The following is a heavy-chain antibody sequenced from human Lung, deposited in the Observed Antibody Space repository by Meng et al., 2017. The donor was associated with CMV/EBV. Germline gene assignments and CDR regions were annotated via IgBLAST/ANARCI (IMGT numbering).Heavy chain of an antibody. Sequence: GGSXRLXCAASGTSFSTYAMNCVRQAPGEGLEWVALLRHDGSGEPYADSVQGRFAISRDTSKETLYRQMNSLRAEDTAVYYCAKSPPLMITFGGLIATTXDQGXLVTVSS. CDR2: LRHDGSGE. V-gene: IGHV3-30*02. CDR3: AKSPPLMITFGGLIATT. D-gene: IGHD3-16*02. J-gene: IGHJ5*02. CDR1: GTSFSTYA.